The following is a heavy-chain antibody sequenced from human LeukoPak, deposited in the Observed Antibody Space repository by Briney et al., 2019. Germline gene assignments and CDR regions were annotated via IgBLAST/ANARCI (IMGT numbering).Heavy chain of an antibody. CDR1: GGSISSYY. J-gene: IGHJ4*02. CDR2: IYYSGST. CDR3: ARFVRGTYYFDY. Sequence: SETLSLTCTVSGGSISSYYWSWIRQPPAKGLEWIGYIYYSGSTNYNPPLKSRVTISVDTSKNQFSLKLSSVTAADTAVYYCARFVRGTYYFDYWGQGTLVTVSS. D-gene: IGHD3-16*01. V-gene: IGHV4-59*08.